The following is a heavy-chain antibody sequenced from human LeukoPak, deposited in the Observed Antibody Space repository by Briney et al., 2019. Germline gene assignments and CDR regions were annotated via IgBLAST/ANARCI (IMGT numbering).Heavy chain of an antibody. V-gene: IGHV3-23*01. J-gene: IGHJ4*02. CDR2: ISGSGGVT. Sequence: GGSLRLSCAASGITFNNYAMSWVRQAPGKGLEWVSDISGSGGVTYYADSVKGRFTISRDNSKNTLYLQMNSLRAEDTAVYYCAKSVGWVKYYFDYWGQGTLVTVSS. D-gene: IGHD6-19*01. CDR1: GITFNNYA. CDR3: AKSVGWVKYYFDY.